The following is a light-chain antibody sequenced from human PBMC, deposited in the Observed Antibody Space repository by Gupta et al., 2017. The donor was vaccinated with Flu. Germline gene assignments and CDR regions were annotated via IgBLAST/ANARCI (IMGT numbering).Light chain of an antibody. Sequence: EIVMTQSPATLSASPGERATLSCRASQNVNSNLAWYQQKPGQAPRLLIYGASNRATSIPARFSGSGSGTDFTLTISSLQSEDFAVYYCQQYDSWPPATFGQGTKVEIK. CDR3: QQYDSWPPAT. CDR1: QNVNSN. V-gene: IGKV3-15*01. J-gene: IGKJ1*01. CDR2: GAS.